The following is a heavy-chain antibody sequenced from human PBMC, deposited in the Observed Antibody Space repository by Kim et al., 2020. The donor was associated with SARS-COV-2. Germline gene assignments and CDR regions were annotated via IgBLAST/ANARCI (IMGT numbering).Heavy chain of an antibody. V-gene: IGHV4-59*13. CDR3: AGAEENYYGSGSYYY. CDR1: GGSISSYY. D-gene: IGHD3-10*01. CDR2: IYYSGST. Sequence: SETLSLTCTVSGGSISSYYWSWIRQPPGKGLEWIGYIYYSGSTNYNPSLKKRVTISVDTSKNQFTLKLSSVTAADTAAYYCAGAEENYYGSGSYYYWGQGTLVTVSS. J-gene: IGHJ4*02.